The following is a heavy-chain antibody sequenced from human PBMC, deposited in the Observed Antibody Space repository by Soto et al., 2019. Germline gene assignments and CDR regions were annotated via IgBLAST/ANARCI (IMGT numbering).Heavy chain of an antibody. Sequence: EVQLVQSGEEVKKPGESLKISCKGSGYSFTSYWIGWVRQMPGKGLVWMGIIYPGDSDTRYSPSFQGQVTISADKSISTAYLQWSSLKASDTAMYYCARTSAAGKYYYGMDVWGQGTTVTVSS. CDR1: GYSFTSYW. CDR2: IYPGDSDT. CDR3: ARTSAAGKYYYGMDV. J-gene: IGHJ6*02. D-gene: IGHD6-13*01. V-gene: IGHV5-51*01.